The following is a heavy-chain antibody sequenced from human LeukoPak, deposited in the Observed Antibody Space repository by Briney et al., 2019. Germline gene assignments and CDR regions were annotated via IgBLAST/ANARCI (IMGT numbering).Heavy chain of an antibody. CDR1: GYSISSGYY. J-gene: IGHJ4*02. Sequence: SETLSLTCAVSGYSISSGYYWGWIRQPPGKGLEWIGSVHNVGSTYYNLSLRSRVTMSIDTSKNQFSLRLNSVTAADTAVYYCARHAEYDSGWHFYLDHWGQGILVTVSS. V-gene: IGHV4-38-2*01. CDR3: ARHAEYDSGWHFYLDH. CDR2: VHNVGST. D-gene: IGHD6-19*01.